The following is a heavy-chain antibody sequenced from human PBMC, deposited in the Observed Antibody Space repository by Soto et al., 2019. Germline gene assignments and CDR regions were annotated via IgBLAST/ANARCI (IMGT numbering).Heavy chain of an antibody. CDR1: GGSFSGYY. CDR2: INHSGST. Sequence: QVQLQQWGAGLLKPSETLSLTCAVYGGSFSGYYWSWIRQPPGKGLEWIGEINHSGSTNYNPSLKSRGTISVDTSKNQFSLKLSSVTAADTAVYYCASLWNGYFDYWGQGTLVTVSS. V-gene: IGHV4-34*01. CDR3: ASLWNGYFDY. D-gene: IGHD1-1*01. J-gene: IGHJ4*02.